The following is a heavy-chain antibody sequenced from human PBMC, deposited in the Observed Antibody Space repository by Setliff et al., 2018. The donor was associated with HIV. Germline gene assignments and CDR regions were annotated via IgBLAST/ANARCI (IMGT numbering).Heavy chain of an antibody. V-gene: IGHV4-34*01. J-gene: IGHJ6*03. Sequence: PSETLSLTCAVYGGSFSGYYWSWIRQPPGKGLEWIGEFNHSGSTNYNPSLKSRAAISVDTSKNQISLKLSSVTAADTAVYYCASLDGSESPYIYYYYMDVWGEGTAVTVSS. CDR3: ASLDGSESPYIYYYYMDV. D-gene: IGHD3-10*01. CDR1: GGSFSGYY. CDR2: FNHSGST.